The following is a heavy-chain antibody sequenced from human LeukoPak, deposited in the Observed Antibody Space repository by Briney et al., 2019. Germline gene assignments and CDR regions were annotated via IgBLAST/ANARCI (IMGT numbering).Heavy chain of an antibody. V-gene: IGHV3-23*01. CDR3: ASIGPRSGYDYQIYGIGPPNHPRTDPDY. Sequence: GGSLRLSCAASGFSFSSYAMSWFRQAPGKGLEGVSTIGRSGVDTYYADSVKGRFTISKDSSYNTLQMNSLRAEDTAVYYCASIGPRSGYDYQIYGIGPPNHPRTDPDYWGQGTLVTVSS. CDR2: IGRSGVDT. J-gene: IGHJ4*02. CDR1: GFSFSSYA. D-gene: IGHD5-12*01.